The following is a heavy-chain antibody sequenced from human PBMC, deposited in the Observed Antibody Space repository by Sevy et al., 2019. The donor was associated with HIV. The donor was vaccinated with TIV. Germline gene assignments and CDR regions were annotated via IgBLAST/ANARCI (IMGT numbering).Heavy chain of an antibody. CDR1: GFTLSNFW. V-gene: IGHV3-7*01. CDR2: IKEDGSEK. D-gene: IGHD3-22*01. J-gene: IGHJ6*03. Sequence: GGSLRLSCAVSGFTLSNFWMSWVRQAPGKGLEWVASIKEDGSEKYYVDSVEGRFTISRDNAKDSLYLQMQSLRAEDTAVYYFARVSYYSDTSGYFPPPYYYYMDVWGKGTTVTVSS. CDR3: ARVSYYSDTSGYFPPPYYYYMDV.